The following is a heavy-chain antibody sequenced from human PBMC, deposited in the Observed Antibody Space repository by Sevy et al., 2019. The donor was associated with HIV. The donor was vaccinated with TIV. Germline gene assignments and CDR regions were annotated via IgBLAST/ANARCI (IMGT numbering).Heavy chain of an antibody. D-gene: IGHD2-2*01. CDR3: ATILPAGVPAEYFQR. CDR2: INQGGSQE. CDR1: GLTFSSYW. Sequence: GGSLRLSCAASGLTFSSYWMTWVRQAPGKGLEWVANINQGGSQEYYVDSVKGRFTISRDNAKNSLYLQINSLRAEDTAVYYCATILPAGVPAEYFQRWGQCTLVTVSS. V-gene: IGHV3-7*01. J-gene: IGHJ1*01.